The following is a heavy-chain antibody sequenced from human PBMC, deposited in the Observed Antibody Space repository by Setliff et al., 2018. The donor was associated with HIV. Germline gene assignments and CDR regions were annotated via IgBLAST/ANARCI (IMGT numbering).Heavy chain of an antibody. J-gene: IGHJ4*02. D-gene: IGHD1-26*01. CDR2: INHSGST. CDR1: GESFSGYY. Sequence: SETLSLTCAVYGESFSGYYWTWIRQSPGKGLEWIGEINHSGSTKHNPSLKSRVTISTDTSENQFSLKVTSVTAADTAVYYCARGSIGLGSYRNAYYFDFWGQGVLVTVSS. CDR3: ARGSIGLGSYRNAYYFDF. V-gene: IGHV4-34*01.